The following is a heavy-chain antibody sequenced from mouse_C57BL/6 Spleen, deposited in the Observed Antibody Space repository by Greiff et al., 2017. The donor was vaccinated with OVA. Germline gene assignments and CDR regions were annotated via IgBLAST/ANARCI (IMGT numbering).Heavy chain of an antibody. CDR2: ISSGSSTI. J-gene: IGHJ3*01. Sequence: EVKLMESGGGLVKPGGSLKLSCAASGFTFSDYGMHWVRQAPEKGLEWVAYISSGSSTIYYAETVKGRFTISRDNAKNTLFLQMTSLRSEDTAMYYCARLGSFAYWGQGTLVTVAA. D-gene: IGHD1-1*02. CDR3: ARLGSFAY. CDR1: GFTFSDYG. V-gene: IGHV5-17*01.